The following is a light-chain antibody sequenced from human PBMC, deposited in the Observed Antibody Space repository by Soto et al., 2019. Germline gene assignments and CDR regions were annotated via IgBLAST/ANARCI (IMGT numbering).Light chain of an antibody. V-gene: IGKV3-15*01. Sequence: EILMTQSPATLPVSPGERATLSCRASQSVSSNLAWYQRKPGQVPRLLIYATSASAPGVPARFSGSGSGTEFTLTISSLQSEDFAIYYCQQHYDWPLTFGQGTKVEI. CDR2: ATS. J-gene: IGKJ1*01. CDR3: QQHYDWPLT. CDR1: QSVSSN.